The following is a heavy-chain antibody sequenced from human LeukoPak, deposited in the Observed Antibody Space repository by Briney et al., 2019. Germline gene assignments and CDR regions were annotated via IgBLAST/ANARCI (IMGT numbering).Heavy chain of an antibody. D-gene: IGHD6-19*01. CDR1: GFTISSYE. CDR3: ARDQSGWYCDY. J-gene: IGHJ4*02. CDR2: ISSSGSTI. V-gene: IGHV3-48*03. Sequence: SGGSLRLSCAASGFTISSYEMNWVRQAPGKGLEWVSYISSSGSTIYYADSVKGRFTISRVNAKNSLYLQMNSLRAEDTAVYYCARDQSGWYCDYWGQGTLVTVSS.